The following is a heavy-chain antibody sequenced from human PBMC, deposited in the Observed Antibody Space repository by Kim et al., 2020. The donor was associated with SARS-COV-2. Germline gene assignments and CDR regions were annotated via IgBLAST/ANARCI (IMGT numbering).Heavy chain of an antibody. CDR1: GGSISSYY. CDR2: IYYSGST. D-gene: IGHD6-13*01. CDR3: ARDFYVHRGSSWLGMDV. Sequence: SETLSLTCTVSGGSISSYYWSWIRQPPGKGLEWIGYIYYSGSTNYNPSLKSRVTISVDTSKNQFSLKLSSVTAADTAVYYCARDFYVHRGSSWLGMDVWGQGTTVTVSS. V-gene: IGHV4-59*01. J-gene: IGHJ6*02.